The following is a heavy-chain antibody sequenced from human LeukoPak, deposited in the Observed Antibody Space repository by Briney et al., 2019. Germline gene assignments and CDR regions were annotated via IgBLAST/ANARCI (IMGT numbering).Heavy chain of an antibody. CDR2: ISPSSSTI. Sequence: GGSLRLSCAASGFTFTTYSMNWVRQAPGKGLEWVSYISPSSSTIYYADSVKGRFTISRDNAKNSLYLQMNSLRAEDTAVYYCARDYVSGSFGPWGQGTLVTVSS. CDR1: GFTFTTYS. D-gene: IGHD3-10*01. J-gene: IGHJ5*02. V-gene: IGHV3-48*01. CDR3: ARDYVSGSFGP.